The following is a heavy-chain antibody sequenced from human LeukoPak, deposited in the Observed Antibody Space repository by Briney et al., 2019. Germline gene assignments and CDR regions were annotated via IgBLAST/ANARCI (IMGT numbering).Heavy chain of an antibody. Sequence: PSETLSLTCAVYGGSFSGYYWSWIRKPPGKGLEWIGEINHSGSTNYNPSLKSRVTISVDTSKNQFSLKLSSVTAADTAVYYCARGPRYDFWSGYHYWYFDLWGRGTLVTVSS. CDR1: GGSFSGYY. J-gene: IGHJ2*01. CDR2: INHSGST. D-gene: IGHD3-3*01. V-gene: IGHV4-34*01. CDR3: ARGPRYDFWSGYHYWYFDL.